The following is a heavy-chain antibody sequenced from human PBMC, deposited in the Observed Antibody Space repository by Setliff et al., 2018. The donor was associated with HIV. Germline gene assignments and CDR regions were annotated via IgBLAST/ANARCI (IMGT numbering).Heavy chain of an antibody. D-gene: IGHD3-22*01. CDR3: ARADRSDFRERFKWFDP. CDR2: IYTSGST. Sequence: SETLSLTCTVSGGSISSGSYYWSWIRQPAGKGLEWIGRIYTSGSTNYNPSLKSRVTISIDMSKNQFSLKLSDVTASDTAVYYCARADRSDFRERFKWFDPWGQGTLVTVSS. J-gene: IGHJ5*02. CDR1: GGSISSGSYY. V-gene: IGHV4-61*02.